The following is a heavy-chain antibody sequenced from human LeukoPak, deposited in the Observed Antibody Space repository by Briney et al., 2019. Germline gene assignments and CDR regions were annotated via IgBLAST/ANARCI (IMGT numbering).Heavy chain of an antibody. V-gene: IGHV3-43*02. CDR3: AKESGKFDY. Sequence: PGGSLRLSCVASGXNFDDSAMHWVRQAPGKGLKWVSLISADGGSTFSADSVKGRFSISRDNSKNSLYLQMNSLRSEDTAMYYCAKESGKFDYWGQGTLVAVSS. CDR2: ISADGGST. J-gene: IGHJ4*02. CDR1: GXNFDDSA.